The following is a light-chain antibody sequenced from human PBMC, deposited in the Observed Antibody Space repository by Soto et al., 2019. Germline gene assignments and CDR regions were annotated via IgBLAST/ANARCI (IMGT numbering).Light chain of an antibody. CDR1: QSLLHSNGYNY. J-gene: IGKJ1*01. V-gene: IGKV2-28*01. CDR3: MQALQTPT. CDR2: LGS. Sequence: DIVMTQSPLSLPVTPGEPASISCRSSQSLLHSNGYNYLDWDLQKPGQSPQLLIYLGSNRAAGVSERFSGSGSGTDFTLKISRVEAEDVGVYYCMQALQTPTFGQGTKVEIK.